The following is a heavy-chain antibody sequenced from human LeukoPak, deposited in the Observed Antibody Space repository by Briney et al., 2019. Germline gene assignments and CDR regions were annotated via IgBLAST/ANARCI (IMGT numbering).Heavy chain of an antibody. J-gene: IGHJ4*02. Sequence: ASVKVSCKASGYTFTSYDINWVRQATGQGLEWMGWISAYNGNTNYAQKLQGRVTMTTDTSTSTAYMELRSLRSDDTAVYYCARAYYYDSSGLGDYWGQGTLVTVSS. V-gene: IGHV1-18*01. CDR1: GYTFTSYD. CDR2: ISAYNGNT. D-gene: IGHD3-22*01. CDR3: ARAYYYDSSGLGDY.